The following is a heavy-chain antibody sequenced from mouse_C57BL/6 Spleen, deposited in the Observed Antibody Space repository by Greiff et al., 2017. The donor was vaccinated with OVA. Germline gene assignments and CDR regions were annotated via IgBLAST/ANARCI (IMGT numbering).Heavy chain of an antibody. J-gene: IGHJ2*01. D-gene: IGHD1-1*01. Sequence: VMLVESGGGLVKPGGSLNLSCAASGFTFSDYGMHWVRQAPEKGLEWVAYISSGSSTIYYADTVKGRFTISRDNAKNTLSLQMTSLRSEDTAMYYCARPHYGSSSYYFDYWGKGTTLTVSS. CDR3: ARPHYGSSSYYFDY. CDR1: GFTFSDYG. CDR2: ISSGSSTI. V-gene: IGHV5-17*01.